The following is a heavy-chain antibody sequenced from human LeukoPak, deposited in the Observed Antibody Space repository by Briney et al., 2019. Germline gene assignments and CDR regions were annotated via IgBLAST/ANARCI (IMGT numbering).Heavy chain of an antibody. V-gene: IGHV1-2*02. J-gene: IGHJ6*02. CDR2: INPNSGGT. CDR3: AREIAWNDVVYYYAMDV. Sequence: ASVKVSCTASGYTFTGYYMHWVRQAPGQGLEWMGWINPNSGGTNYAQKFQGRVTMTRDTSISTAYMELSRLRSNDTAVYYCAREIAWNDVVYYYAMDVWGQGTTVTVSS. D-gene: IGHD1-1*01. CDR1: GYTFTGYY.